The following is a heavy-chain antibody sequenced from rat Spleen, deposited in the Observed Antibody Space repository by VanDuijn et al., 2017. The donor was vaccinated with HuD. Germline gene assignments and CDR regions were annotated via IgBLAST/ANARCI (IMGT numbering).Heavy chain of an antibody. D-gene: IGHD1-7*01. J-gene: IGHJ2*01. CDR3: ARDLGYGYPFDY. CDR1: GFSLTRYN. CDR2: MWSGGST. Sequence: QVQLMESGPGLVQPSETLSLTCTVSGFSLTRYNVHWVRQPPGKGLEWMGVMWSGGSTDYNSALKSRLSISRDTSKNQVFLKMNSLQSEDTATYYCARDLGYGYPFDYWGQGVMVTVSS. V-gene: IGHV2-45*01.